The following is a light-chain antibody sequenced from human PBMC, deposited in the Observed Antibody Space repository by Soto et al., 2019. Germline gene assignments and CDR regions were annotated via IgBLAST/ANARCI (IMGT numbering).Light chain of an antibody. J-gene: IGKJ3*01. CDR2: WAS. Sequence: DIVMTQSPDSLAVSLGERATINCKSSQSVLYSSNNKNYLAWYQQKPGQPPKLLIYWASTRESGVPDRFSGSGSGTDFTLTISSLQAEDVAVYYCQQYYTKVTFGPGTKVDI. CDR3: QQYYTKVT. CDR1: QSVLYSSNNKNY. V-gene: IGKV4-1*01.